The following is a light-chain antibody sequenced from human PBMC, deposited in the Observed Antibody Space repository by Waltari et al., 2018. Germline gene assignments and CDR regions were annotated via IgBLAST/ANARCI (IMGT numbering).Light chain of an antibody. CDR2: EDT. V-gene: IGLV3-1*01. CDR1: NLGSKF. J-gene: IGLJ2*01. Sequence: SNELTQPPSVSVSPGQTASITCSGNNLGSKFVCWYQQKPGQPPVVVIYEDTKRPSGIPDRFSGSNSGKIATLTISGTQARDEADYYCQAWDSSTVVVGGGTKLAVL. CDR3: QAWDSSTVV.